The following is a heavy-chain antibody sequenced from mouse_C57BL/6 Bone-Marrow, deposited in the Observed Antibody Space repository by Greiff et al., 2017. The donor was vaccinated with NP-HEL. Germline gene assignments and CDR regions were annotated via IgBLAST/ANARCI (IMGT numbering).Heavy chain of an antibody. Sequence: VQLQQSGAELVKPGASVKLFCTASGFNINDYYMHRVKQRTEQGLEWIGRIDPEDGETKYAPKFQGKGTITTDTSSNTAYLQLSSLTSEDTAVYDCARSFITTVVATDYWGQGTTLTVSS. V-gene: IGHV14-2*01. CDR1: GFNINDYY. J-gene: IGHJ2*01. CDR2: IDPEDGET. D-gene: IGHD1-1*01. CDR3: ARSFITTVVATDY.